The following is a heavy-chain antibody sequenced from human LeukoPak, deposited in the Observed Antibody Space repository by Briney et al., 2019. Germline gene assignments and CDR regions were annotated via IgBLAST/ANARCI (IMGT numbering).Heavy chain of an antibody. CDR3: ARDSVSGYEALDY. V-gene: IGHV3-74*01. CDR2: INNDGSTT. CDR1: GFTFNIYW. J-gene: IGHJ4*02. D-gene: IGHD5-12*01. Sequence: GSLRLSCAVSGFTFNIYWMHWVRQAPGKGLEWVSRINNDGSTTSYADSVKGRFIISRDNAKNTLSLQMNSLRVEDTAVYYCARDSVSGYEALDYWGQGTLVTVSS.